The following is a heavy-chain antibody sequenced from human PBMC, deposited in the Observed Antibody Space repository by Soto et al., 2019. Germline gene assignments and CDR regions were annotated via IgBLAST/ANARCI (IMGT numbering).Heavy chain of an antibody. D-gene: IGHD6-25*01. CDR2: ISAFNGDT. J-gene: IGHJ4*02. V-gene: IGHV1-18*04. CDR3: TREAGWQRMVPYD. CDR1: GYTFTSYG. Sequence: QVQLVQSGSEVKKPGASVNVSCKAFGYTFTSYGFSWVRQVPGQGLEWLGWISAFNGDTQYAQTMKGRLTMTTDTSTTTVHMQLRSLTPADTAVYYCTREAGWQRMVPYDWGQGTLVSVS.